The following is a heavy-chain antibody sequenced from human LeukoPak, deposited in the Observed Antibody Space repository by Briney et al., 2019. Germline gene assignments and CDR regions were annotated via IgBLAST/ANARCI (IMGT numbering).Heavy chain of an antibody. J-gene: IGHJ4*02. CDR1: GFSLSTSGVG. CDR3: AHSGSYDILTGYSNYFDY. V-gene: IGHV2-5*02. D-gene: IGHD3-9*01. Sequence: SGPTLLKPTQTLTLTCTFSGFSLSTSGVGVGWIRQPPGKALEWLALIYWDDDKRYSPSLKSRLTITKDTSKNQVVLTMTNMDPVDTATYYCAHSGSYDILTGYSNYFDYWGQGTLVTVSS. CDR2: IYWDDDK.